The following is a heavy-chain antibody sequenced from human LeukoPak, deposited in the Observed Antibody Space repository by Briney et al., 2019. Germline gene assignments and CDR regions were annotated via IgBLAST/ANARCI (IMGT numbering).Heavy chain of an antibody. CDR1: GFTFSNYA. CDR3: AKVPQTRGYFDY. V-gene: IGHV3-23*01. D-gene: IGHD3-16*01. J-gene: IGHJ4*02. Sequence: GGSLRLSCAASGFTFSNYAMRWVRQAPGKGLEWVSGISGSVDSTYYADSVKGRFTISRDNSKNTLYLQMNSLRAEDTAEYYCAKVPQTRGYFDYWGQGTLVTVSS. CDR2: ISGSVDST.